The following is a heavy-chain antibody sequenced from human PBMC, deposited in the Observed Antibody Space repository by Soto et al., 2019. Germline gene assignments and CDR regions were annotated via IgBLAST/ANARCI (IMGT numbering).Heavy chain of an antibody. CDR2: INAGNGST. V-gene: IGHV1-3*01. Sequence: ASVKVSCKASGYTFTSYAMHWVRQAPEQRLEWMGWINAGNGSTKYSQKFQGRVTITRDTSASTAYMELSSLRSEDTAVYYCARRPLGGVVIGFYWGQGTLVTVSS. J-gene: IGHJ4*02. D-gene: IGHD3-3*01. CDR3: ARRPLGGVVIGFY. CDR1: GYTFTSYA.